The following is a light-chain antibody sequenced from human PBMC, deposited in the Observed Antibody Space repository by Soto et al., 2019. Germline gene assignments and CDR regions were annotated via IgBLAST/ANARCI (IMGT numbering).Light chain of an antibody. V-gene: IGKV1-39*01. CDR1: QSISSS. CDR3: QQSYTAPSIT. Sequence: DIQMTQSPSSLSASVGDKVTITCRASQSISSSLNWYQQKSGKAPNLLIYGVSRLQGGVPSRFSGSRSGTDFTLSISSLQPEDFATYYCQQSYTAPSITFGQGTRLVIK. J-gene: IGKJ5*01. CDR2: GVS.